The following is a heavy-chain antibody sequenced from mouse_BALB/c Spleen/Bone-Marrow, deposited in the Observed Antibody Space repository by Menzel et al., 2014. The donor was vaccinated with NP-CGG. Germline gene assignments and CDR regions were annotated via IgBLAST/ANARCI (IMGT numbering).Heavy chain of an antibody. Sequence: EVKVVESGGGLVKPGGSLKLSYAASGFTFSSYTMSWVRQTPEKRLEWVATISSGGSYTYYPDSVKGRFTISRDNAKNTLYLQMSSLKSEDTAMYYCTREDTNRDFDYWGQGTTLTVSS. CDR2: ISSGGSYT. CDR3: TREDTNRDFDY. D-gene: IGHD4-1*01. CDR1: GFTFSSYT. V-gene: IGHV5-6-4*01. J-gene: IGHJ2*01.